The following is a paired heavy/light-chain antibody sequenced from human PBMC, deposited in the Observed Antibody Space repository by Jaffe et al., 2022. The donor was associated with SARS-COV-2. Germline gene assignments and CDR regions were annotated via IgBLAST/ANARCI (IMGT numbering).Light chain of an antibody. CDR1: QSLSGNY. V-gene: IGKV3-20*01. J-gene: IGKJ1*01. CDR3: QQYSDSPAT. CDR2: GAS. Sequence: EIVLTQSPGTLSLSPGERATLSCRASQSLSGNYLAWYRQKPGQAPRLLMYGASSRAAGVPDRFSGSGSGTDFSLTISRLQPEDFAVYFCQQYSDSPATFGQGTRVEIK.
Heavy chain of an antibody. CDR3: ARAREMVTVNPFDAFDV. CDR2: IIAIFGTP. D-gene: IGHD2-8*01. Sequence: QVHLVQSGAEVKKPGSSVKVSCEASGGSFRSHAMSWMRQAPGQGLEWIGGIIAIFGTPNYAQKFQGRVAISAVESTSTVYLELSSLSSDDTALYYCARAREMVTVNPFDAFDVWGQGTMVTVSS. J-gene: IGHJ3*01. V-gene: IGHV1-69*01. CDR1: GGSFRSHA.